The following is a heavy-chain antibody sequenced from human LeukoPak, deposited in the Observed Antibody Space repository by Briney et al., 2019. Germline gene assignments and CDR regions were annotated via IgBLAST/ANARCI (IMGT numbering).Heavy chain of an antibody. V-gene: IGHV4-59*08. Sequence: PSETLSLTCTVSGGSISSYYWSWIRQPPGKGLEWIGYIYYSGSTNYNPSLKSRVAISVDTSKNQFSLKLSSVTAADTAVYYCARGSPLYGSGRSHYGMDVWGQGTTVTVSS. CDR1: GGSISSYY. CDR2: IYYSGST. CDR3: ARGSPLYGSGRSHYGMDV. D-gene: IGHD3-10*01. J-gene: IGHJ6*02.